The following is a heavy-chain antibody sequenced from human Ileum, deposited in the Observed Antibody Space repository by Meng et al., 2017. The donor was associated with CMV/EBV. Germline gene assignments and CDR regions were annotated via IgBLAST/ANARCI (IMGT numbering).Heavy chain of an antibody. CDR3: ARAGVALDY. D-gene: IGHD6-13*01. J-gene: IGHJ4*02. CDR2: IYYTGST. CDR1: GGSVSSGSYY. Sequence: GSLRLSCNVSGGSVSSGSYYWNWIRQPPGKGLEWIAYIYYTGSTNYNPYFKSRVTISADTSKNLFSLKLTSVTTADTAVYYCARAGVALDYWGQGVLVTVSS. V-gene: IGHV4-61*03.